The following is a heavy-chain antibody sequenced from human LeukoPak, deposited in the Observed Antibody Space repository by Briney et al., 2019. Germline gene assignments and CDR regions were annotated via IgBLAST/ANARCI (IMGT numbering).Heavy chain of an antibody. J-gene: IGHJ4*02. CDR2: ISGSGGST. V-gene: IGHV3-23*01. CDR3: AKDGGYSYGQYYFDY. Sequence: GGSLRLSCAASGFAFSSYAMSWVRQAPGKGLEWVSAISGSGGSTYYADSVKGRFTISRDNSKNTLYLQMNSLRAEDTAVYYCAKDGGYSYGQYYFDYWGQGTLVTVSS. CDR1: GFAFSSYA. D-gene: IGHD5-18*01.